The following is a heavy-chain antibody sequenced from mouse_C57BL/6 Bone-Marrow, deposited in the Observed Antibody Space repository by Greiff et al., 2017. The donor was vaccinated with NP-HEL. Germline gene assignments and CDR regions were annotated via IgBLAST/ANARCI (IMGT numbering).Heavy chain of an antibody. CDR2: IDPSDSET. CDR1: GYTFTSYW. Sequence: QVQLQQPGAELVRPGSSVKLSCKASGYTFTSYWMHWVKQRPIQGLEWIGNIDPSDSETHYNQKFKDKATLTVDKSSSTAYMQLSSLTSEDSAVYYCARSLYDYPYYLDYWGQGTTLTVSS. D-gene: IGHD2-4*01. V-gene: IGHV1-52*01. J-gene: IGHJ2*01. CDR3: ARSLYDYPYYLDY.